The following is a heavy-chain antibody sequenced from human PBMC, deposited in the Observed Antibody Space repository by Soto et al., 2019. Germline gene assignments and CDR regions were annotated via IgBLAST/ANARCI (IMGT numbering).Heavy chain of an antibody. V-gene: IGHV1-69*06. CDR3: AKQYSSSWYRKTSYGMDV. D-gene: IGHD6-13*01. CDR1: GGTFSSYA. CDR2: IIPIFGTA. J-gene: IGHJ6*02. Sequence: GASVKVSCKASGGTFSSYAISWVRQAPGQGLEWMGGIIPIFGTANYAQKFQGRVTITADKSTSTAYMELSSLRSEDTAVYYCAKQYSSSWYRKTSYGMDVWGQGTTVTVSS.